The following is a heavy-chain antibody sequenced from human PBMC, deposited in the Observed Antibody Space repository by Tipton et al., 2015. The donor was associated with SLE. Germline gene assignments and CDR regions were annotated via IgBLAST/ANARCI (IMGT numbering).Heavy chain of an antibody. D-gene: IGHD3-22*01. CDR2: IYYSGST. Sequence: TLSLTCTVSGGSISSSSYYWGWIRQPPGKGLEWIGSIYYSGSTYYNPSLKSRVTISVDTSKNQFSLKLSSVTAADTAVYYCAGARDTIIVVVITNWGQGTLVTVSS. CDR3: AGARDTIIVVVITN. J-gene: IGHJ4*02. CDR1: GGSISSSSYY. V-gene: IGHV4-39*07.